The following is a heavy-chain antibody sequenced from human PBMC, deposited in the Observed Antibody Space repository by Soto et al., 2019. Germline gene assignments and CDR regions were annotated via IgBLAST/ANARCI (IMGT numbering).Heavy chain of an antibody. Sequence: GGSLRLSCAASGFTFSSYAMHWVRQAPGKGLEWVAVISYDGSNKYYADSVKGRFTISRDNSKNTLYLQMNSLRAEDTAVYYCARVRGRTSSGWEYYFDYWGQGTLVTVSS. J-gene: IGHJ4*02. CDR3: ARVRGRTSSGWEYYFDY. V-gene: IGHV3-30-3*01. CDR2: ISYDGSNK. D-gene: IGHD6-19*01. CDR1: GFTFSSYA.